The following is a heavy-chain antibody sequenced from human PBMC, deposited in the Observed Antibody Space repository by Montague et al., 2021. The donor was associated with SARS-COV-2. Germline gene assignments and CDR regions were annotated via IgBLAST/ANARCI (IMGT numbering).Heavy chain of an antibody. CDR2: IYYSGST. CDR1: GGSISSFY. D-gene: IGHD2-2*01. CDR3: ARRGVVPAGMEYYYYGMDV. J-gene: IGHJ6*02. V-gene: IGHV4-59*08. Sequence: SETLSLTCTVSGGSISSFYWSWIRQPPGKGLEWIGYIYYSGSTNYNPSLTSRVTISVDTSKNQFSLKLSSVTAADTAVYYCARRGVVPAGMEYYYYGMDVWGQGTTVTVS.